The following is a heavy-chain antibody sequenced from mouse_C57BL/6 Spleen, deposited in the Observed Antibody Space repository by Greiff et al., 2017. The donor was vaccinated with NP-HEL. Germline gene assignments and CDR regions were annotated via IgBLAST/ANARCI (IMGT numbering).Heavy chain of an antibody. D-gene: IGHD2-3*01. Sequence: LLESGPGLVKPSQSLSLTCSVTGYSITSGYYWNWIRQFPGNKLEWMGYISYDGSNNYNPSLKNRISITRDTSKNQFFLKLNSVTTEDTATDYWAREGDGYYGYYAMDYWGQGTSVTVSS. CDR2: ISYDGSN. J-gene: IGHJ4*01. CDR1: GYSITSGYY. CDR3: AREGDGYYGYYAMDY. V-gene: IGHV3-6*01.